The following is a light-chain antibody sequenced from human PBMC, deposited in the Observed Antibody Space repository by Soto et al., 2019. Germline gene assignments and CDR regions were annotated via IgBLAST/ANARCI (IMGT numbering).Light chain of an antibody. Sequence: QAVVTQPPSVSAAPGQKVTISCSGSSSNIGNNYVSWYQQLPGTAPKLLIYENNKRPSGIPDRFSGSKSGTSATLGITGLQTGDEADYYCGTWDSSLSAGVFGGGTKLT. V-gene: IGLV1-51*02. J-gene: IGLJ2*01. CDR2: ENN. CDR1: SSNIGNNY. CDR3: GTWDSSLSAGV.